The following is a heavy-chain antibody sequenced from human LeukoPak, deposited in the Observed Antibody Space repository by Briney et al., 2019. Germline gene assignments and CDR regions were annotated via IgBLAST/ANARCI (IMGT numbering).Heavy chain of an antibody. D-gene: IGHD6-19*01. CDR3: AGDSIAVAGTIEY. V-gene: IGHV3-23*01. Sequence: GGSLRLSCAASGFTFSSYAMSWVRQAPGKGLEWVSAISGSGGSTYFADSVKGRFTISRDNSKNTLYLQMNSLRAEDTAVYYCAGDSIAVAGTIEYWGQGTLVTVSS. CDR1: GFTFSSYA. CDR2: ISGSGGST. J-gene: IGHJ4*02.